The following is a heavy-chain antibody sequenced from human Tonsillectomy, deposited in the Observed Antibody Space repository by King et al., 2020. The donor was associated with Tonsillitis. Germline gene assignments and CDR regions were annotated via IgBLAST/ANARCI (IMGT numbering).Heavy chain of an antibody. J-gene: IGHJ6*03. D-gene: IGHD2/OR15-2a*01. CDR3: ARAGTTSYYYYMDV. CDR1: GFTFSDYY. V-gene: IGHV3-11*05. Sequence: VQLVESGGGLVKPGGSLRLSCAASGFTFSDYYMSWIRQAPGKGLEWVSYISSSSSYTNYADSVKGRFTISRDNAKNSLYLQMNSRRAEDTAVYYCARAGTTSYYYYMDVWGKGTTVTVSS. CDR2: ISSSSSYT.